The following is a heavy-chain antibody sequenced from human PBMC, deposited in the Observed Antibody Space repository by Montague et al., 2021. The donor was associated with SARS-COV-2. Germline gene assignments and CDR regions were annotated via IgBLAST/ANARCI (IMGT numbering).Heavy chain of an antibody. J-gene: IGHJ6*02. CDR3: ARDRGLSGFYGYDPLYFYGMDV. D-gene: IGHD5-12*01. V-gene: IGHV4-59*01. CDR2: IYESGST. CDR1: GASIRDYY. Sequence: SETLSLTCTVSGASIRDYYWSWIRQPPGKGLEWIGYIYESGSTKSNPSLTSRLIMSVDTSRNQFSLTLSSVTTADTDAYYCARDRGLSGFYGYDPLYFYGMDVWGQGTTVTVSS.